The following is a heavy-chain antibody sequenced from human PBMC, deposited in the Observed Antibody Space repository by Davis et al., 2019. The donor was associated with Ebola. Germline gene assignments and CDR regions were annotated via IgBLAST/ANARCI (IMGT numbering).Heavy chain of an antibody. CDR1: GYSFTSYY. V-gene: IGHV1-46*01. CDR2: INPSNGYT. Sequence: ASVTVSCKASGYSFTSYYMHWVRQAPGQGLAWMGVINPSNGYTNYAQKFQGRVTMTRDTSTNTVYTEVNSLRSEDTAVYYRERDGPDYYGLDVWGQGTTVTVSS. J-gene: IGHJ6*02. CDR3: ERDGPDYYGLDV.